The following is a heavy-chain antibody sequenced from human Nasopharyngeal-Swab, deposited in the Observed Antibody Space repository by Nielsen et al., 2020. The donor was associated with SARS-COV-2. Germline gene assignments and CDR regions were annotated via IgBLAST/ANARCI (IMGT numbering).Heavy chain of an antibody. Sequence: SQTLSLTCAVYGGYFSGYYWAWVRQSPGKGLEWIGEINPSGITKYNPSLKSRVTLSVDTSKNQFSLRLNSVTAADTAVYYCARAMIRGEWDYWGQGNLVTVSS. CDR2: INPSGIT. CDR1: GGYFSGYY. D-gene: IGHD3-10*01. V-gene: IGHV4-34*01. J-gene: IGHJ4*02. CDR3: ARAMIRGEWDY.